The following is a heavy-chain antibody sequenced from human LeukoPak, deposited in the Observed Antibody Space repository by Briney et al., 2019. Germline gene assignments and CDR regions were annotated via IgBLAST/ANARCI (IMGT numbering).Heavy chain of an antibody. V-gene: IGHV3-21*01. CDR1: GFTFSSYS. CDR3: ARLGYSGYDGWLGY. CDR2: ISSSSSYI. J-gene: IGHJ4*02. Sequence: GGSLRLSCAASGFTFSSYSMNWVRQAPGKGLEWVSSISSSSSYIYYADSVKGRFTISRDNAKNSLYLQMNSLRAEDTAVYYCARLGYSGYDGWLGYWGQGTLVTVSS. D-gene: IGHD5-12*01.